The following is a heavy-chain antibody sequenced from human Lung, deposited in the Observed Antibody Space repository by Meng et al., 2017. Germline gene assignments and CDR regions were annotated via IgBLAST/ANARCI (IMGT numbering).Heavy chain of an antibody. CDR2: ISSSSSYI. CDR1: GFTFSSYT. Sequence: GGSLRLSCAASGFTFSSYTMNWIRQAPGKGLEWVSGISSSSSYIYYADSVKGRFTISRDNAKHSVFLQMNSLRAEDTAAYYCARGEVTDYWGQGTLVTVSS. V-gene: IGHV3-21*06. J-gene: IGHJ4*02. D-gene: IGHD4-23*01. CDR3: ARGEVTDY.